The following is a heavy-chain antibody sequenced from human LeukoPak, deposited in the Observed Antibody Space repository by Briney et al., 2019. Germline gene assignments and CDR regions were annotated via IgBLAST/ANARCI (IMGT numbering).Heavy chain of an antibody. CDR2: IKQDGSEK. D-gene: IGHD5-12*01. J-gene: IGHJ4*02. Sequence: PGGSLRLSCAASGFTFSSYWKSWVRQAPGKWLEWVANIKQDGSEKYYVDSVKGRFTISRDNAKNSLYLQMNSLRAEDTAVYYCARVDSGFFDYWGQGTLVTVSS. CDR1: GFTFSSYW. CDR3: ARVDSGFFDY. V-gene: IGHV3-7*01.